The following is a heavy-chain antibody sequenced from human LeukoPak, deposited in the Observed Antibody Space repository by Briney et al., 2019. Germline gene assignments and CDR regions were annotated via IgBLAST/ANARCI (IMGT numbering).Heavy chain of an antibody. Sequence: PGRSLRLSCAASGFIFSDTYMNWIRQAPGKGLEWVSYISSSGIAKNYADSVKGRFTISRDNANNSLYLQMNDLRADDTAVYYCARGDSSACPDYWGQGTLVTVSS. V-gene: IGHV3-11*01. CDR2: ISSSGIAK. D-gene: IGHD3-22*01. J-gene: IGHJ4*02. CDR3: ARGDSSACPDY. CDR1: GFIFSDTY.